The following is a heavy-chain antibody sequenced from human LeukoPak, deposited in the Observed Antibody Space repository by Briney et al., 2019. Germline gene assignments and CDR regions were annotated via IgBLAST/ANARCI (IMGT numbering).Heavy chain of an antibody. V-gene: IGHV3-30*18. CDR2: ISYDGSNK. J-gene: IGHJ4*02. CDR1: GFTFSSYG. D-gene: IGHD4-17*01. Sequence: GRSLRLSWAASGFTFSSYGMHWVRQAPDKGLEWVAVISYDGSNKYYADSVKGRFTISRDNSKNTLYLQMNSLRAEDTAVYYCAKDYGDYSEGVDYWGQGTLVTVSS. CDR3: AKDYGDYSEGVDY.